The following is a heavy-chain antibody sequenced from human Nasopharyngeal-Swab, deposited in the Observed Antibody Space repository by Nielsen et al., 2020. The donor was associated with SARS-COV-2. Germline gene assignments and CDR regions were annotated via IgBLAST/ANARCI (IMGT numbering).Heavy chain of an antibody. CDR2: ISYDGSNK. Sequence: GESLKISCAASGFTFSSYGMHWVRQAPGKGLEWLAVISYDGSNKYYADSVKGRFTISRDNSKNTLYLQMNSLRAEDTAVYYCAKTGYSYGYDPPNYFDYWGQGTLVTVSS. D-gene: IGHD5-18*01. V-gene: IGHV3-30*18. J-gene: IGHJ4*02. CDR1: GFTFSSYG. CDR3: AKTGYSYGYDPPNYFDY.